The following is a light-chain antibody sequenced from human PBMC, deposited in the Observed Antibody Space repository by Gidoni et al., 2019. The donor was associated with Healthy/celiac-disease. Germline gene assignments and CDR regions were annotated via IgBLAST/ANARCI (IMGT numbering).Light chain of an antibody. V-gene: IGLV2-14*03. CDR2: DVS. J-gene: IGLJ3*02. CDR3: SSYTSSSTRV. CDR1: SSDVGGYNY. Sequence: QSALTHPASVSGSPGPSITISCTGTSSDVGGYNYVSWYQQHPGKAPKLMIYDVSNRPSGVSNRFSGSKSGNTASLTISGLQAEDEADYYCSSYTSSSTRVFGGGTKLTVL.